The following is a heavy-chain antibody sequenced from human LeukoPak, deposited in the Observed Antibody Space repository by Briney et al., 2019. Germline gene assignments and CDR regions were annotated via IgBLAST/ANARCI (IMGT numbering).Heavy chain of an antibody. D-gene: IGHD3-9*01. CDR2: INPSGGST. J-gene: IGHJ4*02. V-gene: IGHV1-46*01. CDR1: GYTFTSYY. Sequence: ASXXVSCKASGYTFTSYYMHWVRQAPGQGLEWMGIINPSGGSTSYAQKFQGRVTMTRDTSTSTVYMELSSLRSEDTAVYYCARGSADYDILTDYYFDYWGQGTLVTVSS. CDR3: ARGSADYDILTDYYFDY.